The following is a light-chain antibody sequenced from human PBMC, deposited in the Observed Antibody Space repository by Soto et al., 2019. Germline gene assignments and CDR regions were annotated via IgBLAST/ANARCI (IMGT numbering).Light chain of an antibody. V-gene: IGKV3-11*01. Sequence: EIVLTQSPATLSLSPGERATLSCRASQSVSSYLAWYQQKPGQAPRLLIYDASNRATGIPARFSGSGSGTDFNLTIISLESEDFAVYCCQQRSNWPPITFGRGKRLEIK. CDR1: QSVSSY. CDR2: DAS. CDR3: QQRSNWPPIT. J-gene: IGKJ5*01.